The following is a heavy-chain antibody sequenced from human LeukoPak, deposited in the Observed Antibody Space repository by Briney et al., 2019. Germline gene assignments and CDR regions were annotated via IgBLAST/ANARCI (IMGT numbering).Heavy chain of an antibody. V-gene: IGHV1-2*04. J-gene: IGHJ6*02. CDR3: ARALGGATGTYYYYGMDV. D-gene: IGHD1-26*01. Sequence: ASVKVSCKASGYTFTGYYMHWVRQAPGQGLEWMGWINPNSGGTNYAQKFQGWVTMTRDTSISTAYMELSRLRSDDTAVYYCARALGGATGTYYYYGMDVWGQGSTVTVSS. CDR2: INPNSGGT. CDR1: GYTFTGYY.